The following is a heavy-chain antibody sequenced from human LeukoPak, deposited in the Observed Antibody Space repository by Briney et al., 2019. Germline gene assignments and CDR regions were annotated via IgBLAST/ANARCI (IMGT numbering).Heavy chain of an antibody. Sequence: ASVKVSCKASGYTFTGHSMYWVRQAPGQGLEWMGWIKPNSGGTNYAQKFQGRVTMTRDTSISTAYMELSRLRSDDTAVYYCARGPHGRIYDILTGFDYWGQGTLVTVSS. D-gene: IGHD3-9*01. J-gene: IGHJ4*02. CDR3: ARGPHGRIYDILTGFDY. V-gene: IGHV1-2*02. CDR1: GYTFTGHS. CDR2: IKPNSGGT.